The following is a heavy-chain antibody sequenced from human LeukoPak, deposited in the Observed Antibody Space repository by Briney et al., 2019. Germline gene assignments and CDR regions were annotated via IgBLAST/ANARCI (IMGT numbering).Heavy chain of an antibody. J-gene: IGHJ4*02. Sequence: PGGSLRLSCAASGFTFDDYAMHWVRQAPGKGLEWVSLISGDGGSTYYADSVKGRFTISRDNSKNSLYLQMNSLRAEDTAVYYCAREEQQLTYFDYWGQGTLVTVSS. V-gene: IGHV3-43*02. CDR1: GFTFDDYA. CDR3: AREEQQLTYFDY. D-gene: IGHD6-13*01. CDR2: ISGDGGST.